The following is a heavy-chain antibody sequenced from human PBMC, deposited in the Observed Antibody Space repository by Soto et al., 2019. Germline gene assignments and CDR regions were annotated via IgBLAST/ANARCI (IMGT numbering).Heavy chain of an antibody. J-gene: IGHJ4*02. Sequence: QVQLVQSGAEVKRPGSSVKVSCKASGDTFAFHSINWVRQAPGLGLERMGRINPILSMSNYAQRFQGRVTMTADKSTSTAYMVLSSLRSEDTAIYYGATSYGSGYRAFDYWGQGALVTVSS. CDR2: INPILSMS. V-gene: IGHV1-69*02. D-gene: IGHD3-10*01. CDR3: ATSYGSGYRAFDY. CDR1: GDTFAFHS.